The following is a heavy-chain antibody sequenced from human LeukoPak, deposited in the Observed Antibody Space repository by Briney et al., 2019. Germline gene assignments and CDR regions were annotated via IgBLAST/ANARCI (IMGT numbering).Heavy chain of an antibody. V-gene: IGHV4-34*01. D-gene: IGHD5-24*01. CDR2: ISHAGTT. J-gene: IGHJ4*02. Sequence: SETLSLTCAVYGGSLRSYYCSWIRQPPGKGLEWIGEISHAGTTTYNPSLKGRVTISMDTSKTQFSLKVTSVTAAVTAIYYCARVGGWLQLTRCGFDYGDRGPRVAFS. CDR1: GGSLRSYY. CDR3: ARVGGWLQLTRCGFDY.